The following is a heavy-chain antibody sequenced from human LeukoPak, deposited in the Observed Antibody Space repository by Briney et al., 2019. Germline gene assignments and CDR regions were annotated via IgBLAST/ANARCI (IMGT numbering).Heavy chain of an antibody. CDR1: GFTFSSYS. Sequence: PGGSLRLSCAASGFTFSSYSMNWVRQAPGKGLEWVLSISSSSSYIYYADSVKGRFTISRDNAKNSLYLQMNSLRAEDTAVYYCARVGGRLSAFDIWGQGTMVTVSS. CDR3: ARVGGRLSAFDI. J-gene: IGHJ3*02. V-gene: IGHV3-21*01. CDR2: ISSSSSYI. D-gene: IGHD2-15*01.